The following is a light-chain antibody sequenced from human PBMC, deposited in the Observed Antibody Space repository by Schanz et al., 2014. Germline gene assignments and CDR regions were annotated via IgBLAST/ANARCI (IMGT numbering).Light chain of an antibody. J-gene: IGLJ2*01. Sequence: QSVLTQPPSVSGAPGQTVTISCTGSSSNIGAGYDVHWYQQLPGTAPKLLIYGNSNRPSGGPGRFSGSKSGTSASLAIIGLQAEDEADYYCSSYASSGGVVFGGGTKLTVL. CDR3: SSYASSGGVV. V-gene: IGLV1-40*01. CDR2: GNS. CDR1: SSNIGAGYD.